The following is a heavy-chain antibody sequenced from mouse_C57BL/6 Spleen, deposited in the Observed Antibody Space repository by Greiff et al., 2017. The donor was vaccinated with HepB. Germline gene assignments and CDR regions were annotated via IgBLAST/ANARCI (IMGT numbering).Heavy chain of an antibody. V-gene: IGHV1-80*01. Sequence: VKLVESGAELVKPGASVKISCKASGYAFSSYWMNWVKQRPGKGLEWIGQIYPGDGDTNYNGKFKGKATLTADKSSSTAYMQLSSLTSEDSAVYFCARCELGLGYYFDYWGQGTTLTVSS. CDR2: IYPGDGDT. CDR1: GYAFSSYW. D-gene: IGHD4-1*01. CDR3: ARCELGLGYYFDY. J-gene: IGHJ2*01.